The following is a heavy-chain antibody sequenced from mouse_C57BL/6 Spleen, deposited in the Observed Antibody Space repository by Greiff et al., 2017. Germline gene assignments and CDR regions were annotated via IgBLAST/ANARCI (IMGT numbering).Heavy chain of an antibody. CDR3: AREWLEGYFDV. CDR1: GYTFTSYW. D-gene: IGHD2-2*01. CDR2: IYPSDSET. J-gene: IGHJ1*03. V-gene: IGHV1-61*01. Sequence: QVQLQQSGAELVRPGSSVKLSCKASGYTFTSYWMDWVKQRPGQGLEWIGNIYPSDSETHYNQKFKDKATLTVDKSSSTAYMQLSSLTSEDSAVYYCAREWLEGYFDVWGTGTTVTVSS.